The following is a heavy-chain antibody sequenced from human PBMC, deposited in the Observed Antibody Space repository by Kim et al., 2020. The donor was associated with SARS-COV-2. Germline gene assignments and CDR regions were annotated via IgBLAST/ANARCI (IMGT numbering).Heavy chain of an antibody. D-gene: IGHD3-3*01. J-gene: IGHJ4*02. CDR2: IRKDGTVK. Sequence: GGSLRLSCAASRFTFSDYWMTWVRQAPGKGLESVATIRKDGTVKDYVGSVKGRFTISKDNAKNSLYLQMNNLRVEDTALYYCARWQADFWGQGTLVTVSS. CDR3: ARWQADF. V-gene: IGHV3-7*01. CDR1: RFTFSDYW.